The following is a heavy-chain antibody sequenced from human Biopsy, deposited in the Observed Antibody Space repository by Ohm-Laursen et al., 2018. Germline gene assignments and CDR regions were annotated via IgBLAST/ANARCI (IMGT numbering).Heavy chain of an antibody. D-gene: IGHD3-22*01. CDR1: GESFNGYY. J-gene: IGHJ6*02. Sequence: GTLSLTCAVYGESFNGYYWSWIRQTPGKGLEWIGEINHSGRTNYNPSLKSRVTISVDTSKNQFSLKVRSVTAADTAVYYCVRGVDYYDPYHYYALDVWGQGTTVMVSS. CDR3: VRGVDYYDPYHYYALDV. V-gene: IGHV4-34*01. CDR2: INHSGRT.